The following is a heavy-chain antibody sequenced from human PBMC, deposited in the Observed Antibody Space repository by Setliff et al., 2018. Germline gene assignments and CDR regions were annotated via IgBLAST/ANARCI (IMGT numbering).Heavy chain of an antibody. J-gene: IGHJ4*02. CDR1: DDSINSDY. CDR2: IHYTCST. V-gene: IGHV4-59*01. Sequence: PSETLSPTCSVYDDSINSDYWAWIRQAPGKGLEWIGYIHYTCSTNYNPSLETRVTIALDTSKNESSMKLNSVTAADTALYYFASWEGCKDGICLYQFDFWGQGTLVTVSS. CDR3: ASWEGCKDGICLYQFDF. D-gene: IGHD2-2*01.